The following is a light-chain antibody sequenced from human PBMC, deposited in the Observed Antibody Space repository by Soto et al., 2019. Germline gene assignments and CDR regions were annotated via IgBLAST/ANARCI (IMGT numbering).Light chain of an antibody. CDR1: SSDFDIYKY. V-gene: IGLV2-14*01. CDR2: QVT. Sequence: QSALTQPASVSGSPGQSITISCTVTSSDFDIYKYVSWYQQHPGKAPKLMIYQVTNRPSGVSNRFSGSTSGNTASLTISGLQAEDEADYYCCSYTSSINYVFGTGTKV. CDR3: CSYTSSINYV. J-gene: IGLJ1*01.